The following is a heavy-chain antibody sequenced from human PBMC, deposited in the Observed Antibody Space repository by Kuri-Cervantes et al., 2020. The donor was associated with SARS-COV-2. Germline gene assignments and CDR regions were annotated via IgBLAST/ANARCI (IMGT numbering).Heavy chain of an antibody. J-gene: IGHJ4*02. Sequence: SETLSLTCTVSGGSISSSSYYWGWIRQPPGKGLEWIGEINHSGSTNYNPSLKSRVTISVDTSKDQFSLKLSSVTAAGTAVYYCARGSPSGWYRVYDYWGQGTLVTVSS. CDR1: GGSISSSSYY. CDR3: ARGSPSGWYRVYDY. CDR2: INHSGST. V-gene: IGHV4-39*07. D-gene: IGHD6-19*01.